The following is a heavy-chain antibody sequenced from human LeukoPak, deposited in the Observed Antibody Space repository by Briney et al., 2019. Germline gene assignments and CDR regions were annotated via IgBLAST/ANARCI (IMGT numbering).Heavy chain of an antibody. J-gene: IGHJ6*03. CDR3: AGVWGAALTYYYYYYMDV. V-gene: IGHV3-53*01. Sequence: PGRSLRLSCAASGFTVSSNYMSWVRQAPGKGLEWVSVIYSGGSTYYADSVKGRFTISRDNSKNTLYLQMNSLRAEDTAVYYCAGVWGAALTYYYYYYMDVWGKGTTVTVSS. CDR2: IYSGGST. CDR1: GFTVSSNY. D-gene: IGHD6-6*01.